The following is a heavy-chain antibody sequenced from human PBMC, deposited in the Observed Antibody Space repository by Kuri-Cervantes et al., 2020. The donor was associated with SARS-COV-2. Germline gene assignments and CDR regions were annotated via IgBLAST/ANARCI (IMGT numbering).Heavy chain of an antibody. CDR1: GFTFSSYA. V-gene: IGHV3-23*01. CDR2: ISGSGGST. CDR3: AKDPKLNDYGDYFDY. Sequence: ETLSLTCAASGFTFSSYAMNWVRQAPGKGLEWVSAISGSGGSTYYADSVKGRFTISRDNSKNTLYLQMNSLRAEDTAVYYCAKDPKLNDYGDYFDYWGQGTLVTVSS. J-gene: IGHJ4*02. D-gene: IGHD4-17*01.